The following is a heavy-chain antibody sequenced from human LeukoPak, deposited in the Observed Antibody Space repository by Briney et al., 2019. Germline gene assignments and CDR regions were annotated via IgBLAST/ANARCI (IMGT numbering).Heavy chain of an antibody. CDR1: GGSFSGYY. Sequence: PSETLSLTCAVYGGSFSGYYWSWIRQPPGKGLEWIGEINHSGSTNYNPSLKSRVTISVDTSKNQFSLKLSSVTAADTAVYYCARTGRYQLLYGGSYNWFDPWGQGTLVTVSS. CDR3: ARTGRYQLLYGGSYNWFDP. CDR2: INHSGST. V-gene: IGHV4-34*01. J-gene: IGHJ5*02. D-gene: IGHD2-2*02.